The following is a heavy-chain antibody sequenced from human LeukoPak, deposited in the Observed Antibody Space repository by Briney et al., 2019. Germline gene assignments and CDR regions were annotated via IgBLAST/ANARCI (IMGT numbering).Heavy chain of an antibody. Sequence: GESLRISCKDSGHSFTSYWISWVRQMPGKGLEWMGRIDPSDSYPNYSPSFQGHVTISVDKSISTAYLQWTSLKSSDSAMYYCARRGYYYYGMDVWGQGTTVTVSS. CDR1: GHSFTSYW. J-gene: IGHJ6*02. V-gene: IGHV5-10-1*01. D-gene: IGHD3-10*01. CDR3: ARRGYYYYGMDV. CDR2: IDPSDSYP.